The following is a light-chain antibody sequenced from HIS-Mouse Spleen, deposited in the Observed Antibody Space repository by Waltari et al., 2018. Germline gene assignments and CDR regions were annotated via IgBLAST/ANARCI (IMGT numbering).Light chain of an antibody. CDR3: CSYAGSSTWV. CDR2: EGR. V-gene: IGLV2-23*01. Sequence: QSALTQPASVSGSPGQSITISCTGTSSDVGSYNLVSWYQQHPGKAPKLMLYEGRKRPSGVSNRFAGSKSGKTDSLTIAGLQAEDEAAYYCCSYAGSSTWVFGGGTKLTVL. CDR1: SSDVGSYNL. J-gene: IGLJ3*02.